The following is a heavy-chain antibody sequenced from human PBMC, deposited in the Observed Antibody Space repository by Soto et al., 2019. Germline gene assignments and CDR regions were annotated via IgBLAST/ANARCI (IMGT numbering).Heavy chain of an antibody. CDR2: IDHSGRT. V-gene: IGHV4-4*02. CDR3: ARDRCSGGSCYSGREWRYFDY. Sequence: VQLQESGPGLVKHSWTLSLTCAVSGGSISRSNWWRWVRQPPGKGLEWIGGIDHSGRTNYNPSLTSRVAKSVDKSKNQFSLKLSSVTAADTAVYYCARDRCSGGSCYSGREWRYFDYWGQGTLVTVSS. CDR1: GGSISRSNW. J-gene: IGHJ4*02. D-gene: IGHD2-15*01.